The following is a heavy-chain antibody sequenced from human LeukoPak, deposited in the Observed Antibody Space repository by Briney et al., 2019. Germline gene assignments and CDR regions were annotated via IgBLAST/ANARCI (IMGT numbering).Heavy chain of an antibody. CDR2: IYHSGST. CDR3: ARVPNYYDSSGYYYLAFDI. Sequence: PSETPSLTRTVSGGSISSYYWSWIRQPPGKGLEWIGYIYHSGSTYYNPSLKSRVTISLNTSKNQFSLKLSSVTAADTAVYYCARVPNYYDSSGYYYLAFDIWGQGTMVTVSS. V-gene: IGHV4-59*01. D-gene: IGHD3-22*01. CDR1: GGSISSYY. J-gene: IGHJ3*02.